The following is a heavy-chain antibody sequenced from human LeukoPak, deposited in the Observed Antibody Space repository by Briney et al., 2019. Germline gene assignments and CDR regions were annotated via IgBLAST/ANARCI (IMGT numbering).Heavy chain of an antibody. D-gene: IGHD6-13*01. Sequence: GASVKVSCMASGYTFTSYDINWVRQATGQGLEWMGWMSPNSGNTGYAQKFQGRVTMTRNTSISTAYMELSSLRSEDTAVYYCARGQIAAAGFSYYYYYYGMDVWGQGTTVTVSS. J-gene: IGHJ6*02. CDR3: ARGQIAAAGFSYYYYYYGMDV. V-gene: IGHV1-8*01. CDR2: MSPNSGNT. CDR1: GYTFTSYD.